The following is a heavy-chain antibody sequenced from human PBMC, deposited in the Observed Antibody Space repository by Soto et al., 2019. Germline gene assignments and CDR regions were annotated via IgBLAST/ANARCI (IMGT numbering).Heavy chain of an antibody. CDR2: IYYSGST. CDR3: ARHNYGSGSTYFDY. D-gene: IGHD3-10*01. Sequence: SETLSLTCTVSGGSISSYYWSWIRQPPGKGLEWIGYIYYSGSTNYNPSLKSRVTISVDTTKNQFSLKLNSMTAADTAVYYCARHNYGSGSTYFDYWGQGTLVTVS. V-gene: IGHV4-59*08. J-gene: IGHJ4*02. CDR1: GGSISSYY.